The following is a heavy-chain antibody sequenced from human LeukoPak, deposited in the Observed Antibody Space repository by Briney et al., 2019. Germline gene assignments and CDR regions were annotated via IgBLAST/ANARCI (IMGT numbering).Heavy chain of an antibody. CDR1: GGSISSGDYY. V-gene: IGHV4-61*02. CDR3: ARDNCSSTSCYNNYFDY. CDR2: IYTSGST. Sequence: PSQTLSLTCTVSGGSISSGDYYWSWIRQPAGKGLEWIGRIYTSGSTNYNPSLKSRVTMSVDTSKNQFSLKLSSVTAADTAVYYCARDNCSSTSCYNNYFDYWGQGTLVTVSS. D-gene: IGHD2-2*02. J-gene: IGHJ4*02.